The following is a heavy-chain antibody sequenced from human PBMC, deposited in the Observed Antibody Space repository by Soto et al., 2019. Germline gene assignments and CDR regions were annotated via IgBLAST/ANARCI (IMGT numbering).Heavy chain of an antibody. CDR2: IYYSGST. CDR1: GGSISSGDYY. CDR3: ARGRGWDSYYYYGMDV. J-gene: IGHJ6*02. V-gene: IGHV4-30-4*01. D-gene: IGHD3-10*01. Sequence: QVQLQESGPGLVKPSQTLSLTCTVSGGSISSGDYYWSWIRQPPGKGLEWIGYIYYSGSTYYNPSLKGQVTISVDTSKNQFSLKLSSVTAADTAVYYCARGRGWDSYYYYGMDVWGQGTTVTVSS.